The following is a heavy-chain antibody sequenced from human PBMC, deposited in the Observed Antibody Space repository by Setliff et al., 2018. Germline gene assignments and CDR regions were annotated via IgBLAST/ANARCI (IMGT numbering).Heavy chain of an antibody. CDR2: VYYSGTA. J-gene: IGHJ4*02. CDR1: GGSFTPYY. Sequence: PSETLSLTCTVSGGSFTPYYWSWIRQPPGKGLEWIGYVYYSGTAYYNPSLKSRVTVIVDTSKNQFSLRLSSVTAADTAIYYCAGRPQNTPMGPCDYWGQGTLVTVSS. D-gene: IGHD5-18*01. CDR3: AGRPQNTPMGPCDY. V-gene: IGHV4-59*01.